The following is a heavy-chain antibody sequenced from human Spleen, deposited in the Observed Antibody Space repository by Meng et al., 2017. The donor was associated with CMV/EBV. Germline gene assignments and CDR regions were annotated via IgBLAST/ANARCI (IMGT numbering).Heavy chain of an antibody. Sequence: GESLKISCAASGFTFSSYAMSWVRQAPGKGLEWVSAISGSGGSTYYADSVKGRFTISRDNSKNTLYLQMNSLRAEDTAVYYCAKDVLRFLEWLLYDEIKYYYYGMDVWGQGTTVTVS. CDR2: ISGSGGST. V-gene: IGHV3-23*01. D-gene: IGHD3-3*01. CDR3: AKDVLRFLEWLLYDEIKYYYYGMDV. J-gene: IGHJ6*02. CDR1: GFTFSSYA.